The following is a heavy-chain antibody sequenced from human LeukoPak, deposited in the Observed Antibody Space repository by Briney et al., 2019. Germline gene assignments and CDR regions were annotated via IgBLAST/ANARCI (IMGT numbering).Heavy chain of an antibody. CDR3: ARDPQTSAYYYGSGSFRTIDY. CDR2: INPNSGGT. CDR1: GYTFTGYY. J-gene: IGHJ4*02. D-gene: IGHD3-10*01. Sequence: ASVKVSCKASGYTFTGYYMHWVRQAPGQGLEWMGWINPNSGGTNYAQMFQGRVTMTRDTSISTAYMELSRLRSDDTAVYYCARDPQTSAYYYGSGSFRTIDYWGQGTLVTVSS. V-gene: IGHV1-2*02.